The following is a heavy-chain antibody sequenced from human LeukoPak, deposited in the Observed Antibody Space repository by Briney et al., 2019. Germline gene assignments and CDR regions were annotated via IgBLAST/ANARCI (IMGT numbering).Heavy chain of an antibody. V-gene: IGHV3-23*01. CDR2: ISGSGGST. D-gene: IGHD3-3*01. Sequence: PGGSLRLSCAASGFTFSSYAMSWVRQAPGKGLEWVSAISGSGGSTYYADSVKGRFTISRDNSKNTLYLQMNSLRAEDTAVYYCAASFTIFGVASSPYYFDYWGQGTLVTVSS. J-gene: IGHJ4*02. CDR1: GFTFSSYA. CDR3: AASFTIFGVASSPYYFDY.